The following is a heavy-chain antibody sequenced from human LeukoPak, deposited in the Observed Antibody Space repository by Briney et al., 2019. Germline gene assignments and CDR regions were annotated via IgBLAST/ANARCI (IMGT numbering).Heavy chain of an antibody. CDR2: ISDTGGGT. V-gene: IGHV3-23*01. J-gene: IGHJ4*02. Sequence: SGGSLRLSCAASGFTFSSYVMSWVRQAPGKGLEWVSAISDTGGGTYYADSVKGRFTISRDNSKNTLYLQMNSLRAEDTAVYYCAKGSSSSRPYYFDYWGQGTLVTVSS. D-gene: IGHD2-2*01. CDR1: GFTFSSYV. CDR3: AKGSSSSRPYYFDY.